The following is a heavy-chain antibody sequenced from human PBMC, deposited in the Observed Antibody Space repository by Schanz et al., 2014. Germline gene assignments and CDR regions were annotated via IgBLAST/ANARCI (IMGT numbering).Heavy chain of an antibody. V-gene: IGHV3-33*06. J-gene: IGHJ4*02. CDR3: VKDIYDFWSGNFDY. Sequence: VQLVESGGGLVKPGGSLRLSCAASGFTSSNAWMSWVRQVPGKGLEWVAVVCYDGSEKYYADSVKGRFTTSRDNSKNTMYLQMNSLRAEDTALYFCVKDIYDFWSGNFDYWGQGTLVTVSS. CDR1: GFTSSNAW. D-gene: IGHD3-3*01. CDR2: VCYDGSEK.